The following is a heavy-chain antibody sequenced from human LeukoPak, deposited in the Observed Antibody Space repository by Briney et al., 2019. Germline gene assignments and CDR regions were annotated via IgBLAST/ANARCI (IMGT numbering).Heavy chain of an antibody. Sequence: GGSLRLSCAASGFTFTSYAFHWVRQAPGKGLEWVAVIWYDGSNKYYADSVKGRFTISRDNSKNTLYLQMNSLRAEDTAVYYCARARNHLEYSSSEDFDYWGQGTLVTVSS. CDR2: IWYDGSNK. CDR1: GFTFTSYA. CDR3: ARARNHLEYSSSEDFDY. J-gene: IGHJ4*02. V-gene: IGHV3-30*07. D-gene: IGHD6-6*01.